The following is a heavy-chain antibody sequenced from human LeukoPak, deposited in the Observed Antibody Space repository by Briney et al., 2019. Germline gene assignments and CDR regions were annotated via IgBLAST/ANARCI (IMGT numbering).Heavy chain of an antibody. CDR3: ARGYDFWSGYYFAFDY. CDR2: ISAYNGNT. J-gene: IGHJ4*02. V-gene: IGHV1-18*01. Sequence: GASVKVSCKASGYTFTSYGISWVRQAPGQGLEWMGWISAYNGNTNYAQKLQGRVTMSTDTSTSTAYMELRSLRSDDTAVYYCARGYDFWSGYYFAFDYWGQGTLVTVSS. CDR1: GYTFTSYG. D-gene: IGHD3-3*01.